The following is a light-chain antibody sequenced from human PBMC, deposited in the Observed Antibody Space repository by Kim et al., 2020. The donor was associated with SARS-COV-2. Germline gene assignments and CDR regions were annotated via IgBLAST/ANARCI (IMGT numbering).Light chain of an antibody. CDR3: QSYDSSLSGWV. Sequence: QRVTISCNGSSSNIGAGYDVHGYQQLPGTAPKLLIYGNSNRPSGVPDRFSGSKSGTSASLAITGLQAEDEADYYCQSYDSSLSGWVFGGGTKLTVL. CDR2: GNS. CDR1: SSNIGAGYD. J-gene: IGLJ3*02. V-gene: IGLV1-40*01.